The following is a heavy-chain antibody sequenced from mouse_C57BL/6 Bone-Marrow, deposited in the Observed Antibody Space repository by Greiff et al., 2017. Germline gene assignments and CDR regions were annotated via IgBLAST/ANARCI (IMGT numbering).Heavy chain of an antibody. Sequence: QVQLKESGAELARPGASVKLSCKASGYTFTSYGISWVKQRTGQGLEWIGEIYPRSGNTYYNEKFKGKATLTADKSSSTAYIELRSLTSEDSAVYFCARSMGCYFDYWGQGTTLTVSS. V-gene: IGHV1-81*01. CDR1: GYTFTSYG. CDR3: ARSMGCYFDY. J-gene: IGHJ2*01. CDR2: IYPRSGNT.